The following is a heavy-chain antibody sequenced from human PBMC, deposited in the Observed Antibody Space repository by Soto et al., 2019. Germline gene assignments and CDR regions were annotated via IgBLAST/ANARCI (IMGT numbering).Heavy chain of an antibody. J-gene: IGHJ6*02. V-gene: IGHV3-21*01. CDR3: ASDCSRTRCPTIYYGMDV. CDR1: GFTFSSYS. Sequence: GGSLRLSCAASGFTFSSYSMNWVRQAPGKGLEWVSSISSSSSYIYYADSVKGRFTISRDNAKNSLYLQMNSLRAEDTAVYYCASDCSRTRCPTIYYGMDVWGQGTTVAVSS. D-gene: IGHD2-2*01. CDR2: ISSSSSYI.